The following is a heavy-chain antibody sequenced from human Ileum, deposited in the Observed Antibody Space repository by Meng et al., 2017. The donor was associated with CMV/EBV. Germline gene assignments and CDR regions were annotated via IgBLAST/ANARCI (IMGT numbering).Heavy chain of an antibody. CDR1: GFTFSSYE. CDR3: ARDSNRLGRNYYYGLDV. J-gene: IGHJ6*02. CDR2: ISRGGSAI. Sequence: GESLKISCAASGFTFSSYEMNWVRQAPGKGLEWVSYISRGGSAIYYADSVKGRFTISRDNAKNSLYLQMTSLRAEDTAVYYCARDSNRLGRNYYYGLDVWGQGTTVTVFS. D-gene: IGHD2/OR15-2a*01. V-gene: IGHV3-48*03.